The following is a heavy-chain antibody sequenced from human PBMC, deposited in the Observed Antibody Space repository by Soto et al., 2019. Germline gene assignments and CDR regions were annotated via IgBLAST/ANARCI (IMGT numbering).Heavy chain of an antibody. D-gene: IGHD1-1*01. Sequence: SETLSLTCIFSGASISSGGYYWRWIRQHPGKGLEWIGYIYYSGSTYYNPSLKSRVTISVDTSKNQFSLKLSSVTAADTAVYYCARWPQLEPRFDYWGQGTLVTVSS. CDR3: ARWPQLEPRFDY. CDR1: GASISSGGYY. J-gene: IGHJ4*02. V-gene: IGHV4-31*03. CDR2: IYYSGST.